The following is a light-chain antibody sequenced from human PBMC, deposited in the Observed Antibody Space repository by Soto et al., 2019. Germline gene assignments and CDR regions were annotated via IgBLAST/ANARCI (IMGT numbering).Light chain of an antibody. CDR3: QSYDTSNQGV. V-gene: IGLV6-57*03. CDR2: EDN. Sequence: FMLTQPHSVSESPGKTVTISCTRSSGSIASYYVQWYQQRPGSAPATVIYEDNQRPSGVPDRFSGSVDSSSNSASLVISGLKTEDEADYYCQSYDTSNQGVFGGGTKLTVL. CDR1: SGSIASYY. J-gene: IGLJ3*02.